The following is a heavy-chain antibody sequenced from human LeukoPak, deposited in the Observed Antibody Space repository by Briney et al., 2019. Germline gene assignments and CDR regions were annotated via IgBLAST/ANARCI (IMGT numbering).Heavy chain of an antibody. CDR2: IKSDGSST. J-gene: IGHJ4*02. CDR1: GFTFSSYW. D-gene: IGHD1-1*01. CDR3: ARAYNSHFDY. Sequence: PGGSLRLSCAASGFTFSSYWMHWVRQAPGKGLVCVSRIKSDGSSTSYADSVKGRFTISRDVAKNTLYLQMNSLRAEDTAVYYCARAYNSHFDYWGQGALVTVSS. V-gene: IGHV3-74*01.